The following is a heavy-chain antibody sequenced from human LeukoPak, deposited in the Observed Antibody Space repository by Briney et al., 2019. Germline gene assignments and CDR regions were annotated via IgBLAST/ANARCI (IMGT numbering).Heavy chain of an antibody. CDR1: GFTFSSYW. V-gene: IGHV3-74*01. Sequence: GGSLRLSCAASGFTFSSYWMHWVRQAPGKGLVWVSRINSDGSSTTYADSVKGRFTISRDNAKNTLYLQMNSLRAEDTAVYYCGRGVKSSWYYFDYWGQGTLVTVSS. CDR2: INSDGSST. CDR3: GRGVKSSWYYFDY. D-gene: IGHD6-13*01. J-gene: IGHJ4*02.